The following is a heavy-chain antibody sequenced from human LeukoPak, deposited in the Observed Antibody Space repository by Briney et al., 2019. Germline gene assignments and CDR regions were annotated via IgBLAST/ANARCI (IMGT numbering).Heavy chain of an antibody. CDR1: GFTFSSYS. J-gene: IGHJ4*02. D-gene: IGHD6-13*01. Sequence: GGSLRLSCAASGFTFSSYSMNWVRQAPGKGLEWVSSIGSSSSYIYYADSVKGRFTISRDTAKDSLYLQMNSLRAEDTAVYYCARELAAAGNFDYWGQGTLVTVSS. CDR3: ARELAAAGNFDY. CDR2: IGSSSSYI. V-gene: IGHV3-21*01.